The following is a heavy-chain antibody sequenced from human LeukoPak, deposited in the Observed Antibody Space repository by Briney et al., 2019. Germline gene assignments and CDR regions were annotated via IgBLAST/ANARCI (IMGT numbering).Heavy chain of an antibody. CDR3: ARGRYSSSWYRNWFDP. J-gene: IGHJ5*02. V-gene: IGHV4-59*01. CDR1: GGAISSYY. Sequence: PSETLSLTCTVSGGAISSYYWSWIRQPPGKGLEWIGDIYYSGSTNYNPSLKSRVTISVDASKNQFSQKLSSVTAADTAVYYCARGRYSSSWYRNWFDPWGQGTLVTVSS. D-gene: IGHD6-13*01. CDR2: IYYSGST.